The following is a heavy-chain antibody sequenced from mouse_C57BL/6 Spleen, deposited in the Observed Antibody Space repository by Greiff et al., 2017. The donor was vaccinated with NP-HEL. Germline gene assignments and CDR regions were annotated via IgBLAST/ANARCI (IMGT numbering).Heavy chain of an antibody. D-gene: IGHD4-1*01. CDR2: IHPNSGST. V-gene: IGHV1-64*01. CDR1: GYTFTSYW. J-gene: IGHJ4*01. Sequence: QVQLQQPGAELVKPGASVKLSCKASGYTFTSYWMHWVKQRPGQGLEWIGMIHPNSGSTNYNEKFKSKATLTVDKSSSTAYMQLSSLTSEDSAVYYCARGRILLGRAMDDWGQGTSVTVSS. CDR3: ARGRILLGRAMDD.